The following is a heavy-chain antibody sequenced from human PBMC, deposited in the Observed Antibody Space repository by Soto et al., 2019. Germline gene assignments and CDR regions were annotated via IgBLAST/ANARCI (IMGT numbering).Heavy chain of an antibody. Sequence: EVQLLESGGGLVQPGVSLRLSCAASGVTFSSYAMSWVRQAAGKGLEWVSAISGSGGSTYYADSVKGRFTISRENDKNTLYLQMTSLRAEDTAVYYCAIGSGSYYWVYYYYGMDVWGQGTTVTVSS. CDR2: ISGSGGST. D-gene: IGHD1-26*01. CDR3: AIGSGSYYWVYYYYGMDV. CDR1: GVTFSSYA. V-gene: IGHV3-23*01. J-gene: IGHJ6*02.